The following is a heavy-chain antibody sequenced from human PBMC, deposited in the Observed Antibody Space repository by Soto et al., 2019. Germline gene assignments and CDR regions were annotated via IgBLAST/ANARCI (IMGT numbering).Heavy chain of an antibody. CDR3: ARGAPYCSSTSCYGSYYYYYMDV. CDR2: INHSGST. Sequence: QVQLQQWGAGLLKPSETLSLTCAVYGGSFSGYYWSWIRQPPGKGLEWIGEINHSGSTNYNPSLKSRVTISVDTSKNQFSLKLSSVTAADTAVYYCARGAPYCSSTSCYGSYYYYYMDVWGKGTTVTFSS. J-gene: IGHJ6*03. V-gene: IGHV4-34*01. CDR1: GGSFSGYY. D-gene: IGHD2-2*01.